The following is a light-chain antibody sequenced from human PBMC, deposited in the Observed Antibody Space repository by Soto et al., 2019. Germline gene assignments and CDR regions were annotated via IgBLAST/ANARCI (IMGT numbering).Light chain of an antibody. CDR2: SNN. V-gene: IGLV1-44*01. Sequence: QSVLTQPPSASGTPGQRVTISCSGSSSNIGSNTVNWYQQLPGTAPKLLMYSNNQRPSGVPDRFSGSKSGTSASLAISGLQSEDEADYYCAAWDDSLNGRLVFGGGTKLTVL. CDR3: AAWDDSLNGRLV. CDR1: SSNIGSNT. J-gene: IGLJ2*01.